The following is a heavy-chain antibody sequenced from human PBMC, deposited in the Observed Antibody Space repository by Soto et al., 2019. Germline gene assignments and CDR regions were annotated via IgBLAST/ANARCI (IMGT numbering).Heavy chain of an antibody. D-gene: IGHD2-15*01. J-gene: IGHJ4*02. CDR2: ISPDGGST. CDR1: GYDFTDHY. V-gene: IGHV1-46*01. Sequence: ASVKVSCKASGYDFTDHYIHWVREAAGQGLEWMGIISPDGGSTRYSQQFQARITMTRDTSTSTVYMELSSLRSEDTAVYYCARAPRRGVIIVITSAQIDYCVQGTLVTVPS. CDR3: ARAPRRGVIIVITSAQIDY.